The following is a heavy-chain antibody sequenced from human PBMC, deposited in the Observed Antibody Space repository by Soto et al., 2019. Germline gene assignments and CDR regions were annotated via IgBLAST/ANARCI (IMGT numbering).Heavy chain of an antibody. J-gene: IGHJ2*01. CDR3: ARGGLVGAADELDWYFDL. V-gene: IGHV3-30-3*01. Sequence: QVQLVESGGGVVQPGRSLRLSCAASGFTFSSYAMHWVRQAPGKGLEWVAVISYDGSNKYYADSVKGRFTISRDNSNNTLYLQMNSLRAEDTAVYYCARGGLVGAADELDWYFDLWGRGTLVTVSS. D-gene: IGHD1-26*01. CDR2: ISYDGSNK. CDR1: GFTFSSYA.